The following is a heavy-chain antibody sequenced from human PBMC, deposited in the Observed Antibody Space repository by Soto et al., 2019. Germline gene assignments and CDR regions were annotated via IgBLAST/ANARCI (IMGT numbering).Heavy chain of an antibody. J-gene: IGHJ6*02. D-gene: IGHD6-6*01. V-gene: IGHV3-30*18. Sequence: QVQLVESGGGVVQPGRSLRLSCAASGFAFSSYGMHWVRQAPGKGLEWVAVISYDGTNKYYADSVKGRFTLSRDNSKNTLYLQKNSLGVEDTAVYYCAKDLWLSSSAFEYYYGMDVWGQGTTVTVSS. CDR3: AKDLWLSSSAFEYYYGMDV. CDR1: GFAFSSYG. CDR2: ISYDGTNK.